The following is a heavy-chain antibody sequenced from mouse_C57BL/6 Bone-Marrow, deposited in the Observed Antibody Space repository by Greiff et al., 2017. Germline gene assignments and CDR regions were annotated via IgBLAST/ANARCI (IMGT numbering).Heavy chain of an antibody. CDR2: ISTGSSTT. CDR3: ARGGGSGGVAY. D-gene: IGHD1-1*02. V-gene: IGHV5-17*01. CDR1: GFTFSDYG. Sequence: EVQLMESGGGLVKPGGSLKLSCAASGFTFSDYGMHWVRQTPEKGLEWVAYISTGSSTTYYPDTVKGRFTISRDNAKNTLYLQMTSLRTEDTAMYYCARGGGSGGVAYWGQGTLVTVSA. J-gene: IGHJ3*01.